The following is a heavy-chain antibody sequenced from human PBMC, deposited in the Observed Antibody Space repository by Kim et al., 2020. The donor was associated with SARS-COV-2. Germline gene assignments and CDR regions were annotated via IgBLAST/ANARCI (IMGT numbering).Heavy chain of an antibody. Sequence: GGSLRLSCAASGFTFSTDAMTWVRQAPGKGLEWVSAIDNAGPTYYADSVKGRFTISRDNSKNTVYLQMNSLRAEDTAVYYCAKVLGATKGAFDYWGQGTL. D-gene: IGHD1-26*01. CDR3: AKVLGATKGAFDY. CDR1: GFTFSTDA. CDR2: IDNAGPT. V-gene: IGHV3-23*01. J-gene: IGHJ4*02.